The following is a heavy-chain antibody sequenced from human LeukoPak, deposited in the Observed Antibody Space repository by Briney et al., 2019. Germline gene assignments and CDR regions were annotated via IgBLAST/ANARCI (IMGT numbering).Heavy chain of an antibody. J-gene: IGHJ4*02. CDR3: ARVVYDSSTYPKSYFDF. CDR2: INHSGST. V-gene: IGHV4-34*01. D-gene: IGHD3-22*01. Sequence: SETLSLTCAVYGGSFSGYYWSWIRQPPGKGLEWIGEINHSGSTNYNPSLKSRVTISVDTSKNQFSLKLSSVTAADTAVYYCARVVYDSSTYPKSYFDFWGQGTLVTVSS. CDR1: GGSFSGYY.